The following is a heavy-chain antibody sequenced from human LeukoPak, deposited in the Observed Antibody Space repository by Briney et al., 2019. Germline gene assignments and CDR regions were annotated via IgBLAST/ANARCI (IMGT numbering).Heavy chain of an antibody. V-gene: IGHV1-46*01. J-gene: IGHJ4*02. CDR3: ARGAPLLDYYDSSGYPAPFDY. D-gene: IGHD3-22*01. Sequence: ASVKVSCEASGYTFTSYYMHWVRQAPGQGLEWMGIINPSGGSTSYAQKFQGRVTMTRDTSTSTVYMGLSSLRSEDTAVYYCARGAPLLDYYDSSGYPAPFDYWGQGTLVTVSS. CDR2: INPSGGST. CDR1: GYTFTSYY.